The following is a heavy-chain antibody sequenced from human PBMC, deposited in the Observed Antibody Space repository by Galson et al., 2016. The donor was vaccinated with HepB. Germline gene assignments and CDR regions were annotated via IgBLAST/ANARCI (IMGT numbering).Heavy chain of an antibody. CDR3: ARQRPPTGDFDY. Sequence: SVKVSCKASGYTSKFYSISWVRQAPGQGLEWMGWINTNTGNPRNGQDFTGRFVFSLDTSVSTAFLQINDLKPEDTAVYYCARQRPPTGDFDYWGQGTLVTVSS. V-gene: IGHV7-4-1*02. CDR1: GYTSKFYS. CDR2: INTNTGNP. J-gene: IGHJ4*02. D-gene: IGHD7-27*01.